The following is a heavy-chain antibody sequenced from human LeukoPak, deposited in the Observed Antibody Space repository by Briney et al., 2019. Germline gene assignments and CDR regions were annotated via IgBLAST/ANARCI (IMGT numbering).Heavy chain of an antibody. J-gene: IGHJ4*02. V-gene: IGHV4-31*03. CDR1: GGSISSGGYY. CDR3: ARDRDYDYICGTYRVFDY. D-gene: IGHD3-16*02. Sequence: SQTLSLTCTVSGGSISSGGYYWSWIRQHPGKGLEWIGYIYYSGSTYYNPSLKSRVTISVDTSKNQFSLKLSSVTAADTDVYYCARDRDYDYICGTYRVFDYWGQGTLVTVSS. CDR2: IYYSGST.